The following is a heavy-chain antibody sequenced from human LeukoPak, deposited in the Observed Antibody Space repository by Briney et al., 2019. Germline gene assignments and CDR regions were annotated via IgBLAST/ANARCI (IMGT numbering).Heavy chain of an antibody. CDR3: ARGNAVTSPFDY. J-gene: IGHJ4*02. CDR2: ISAYNGNT. V-gene: IGHV1-18*01. Sequence: ASVKVSCKASGYTFTSYGLSWVRQAPGQGLEWMGWISAYNGNTNYEQKLQGRVTMTTDTSTSTAYMELSSLRSEDTAVYYCARGNAVTSPFDYWGQGTLVTVSS. CDR1: GYTFTSYG. D-gene: IGHD4-17*01.